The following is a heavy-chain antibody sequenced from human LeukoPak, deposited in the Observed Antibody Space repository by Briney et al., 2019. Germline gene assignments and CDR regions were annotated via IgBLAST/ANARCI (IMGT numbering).Heavy chain of an antibody. V-gene: IGHV3-43*02. Sequence: GGSLRPSCAASGFTFDDYAMHWVRQAPGKGLEWVSLISGDGGSTYYADSVKGRFTISRDNSKNSLYLQMNSLRTEDTALYYRAKDLGYITSWYVYYYGMDVWGQGTTVTVSS. CDR2: ISGDGGST. D-gene: IGHD6-13*01. J-gene: IGHJ6*02. CDR3: AKDLGYITSWYVYYYGMDV. CDR1: GFTFDDYA.